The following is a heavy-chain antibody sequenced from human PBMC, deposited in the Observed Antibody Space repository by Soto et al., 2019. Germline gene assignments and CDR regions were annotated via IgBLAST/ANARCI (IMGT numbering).Heavy chain of an antibody. D-gene: IGHD6-19*01. CDR1: GGSISSSSYY. V-gene: IGHV4-39*01. J-gene: IGHJ4*02. CDR3: ARHLPYSRGWPAMNY. CDR2: IYYSGST. Sequence: SETLSLTCTVSGGSISSSSYYWGWIRQPPGKGLEWIGSIYYSGSTYYNPSLKSRVTISVDTSKNQFSLKLSSVTAADTAVYYCARHLPYSRGWPAMNYRGQGPLGTVFS.